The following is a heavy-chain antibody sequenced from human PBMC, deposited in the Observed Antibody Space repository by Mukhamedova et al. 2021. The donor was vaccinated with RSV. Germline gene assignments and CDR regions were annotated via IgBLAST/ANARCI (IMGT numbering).Heavy chain of an antibody. CDR3: ARRISDNWFDT. J-gene: IGHJ5*02. CDR2: ISPGHFGT. V-gene: IGHV5-51*01. D-gene: IGHD3-10*01. Sequence: AWVRQKPGKGLEWMGIISPGHFGTTYSPSLEGQVTMSADGSLSTAYLQWTSLTASDTAIYYCARRISDNWFDTWGQGTQVIV.